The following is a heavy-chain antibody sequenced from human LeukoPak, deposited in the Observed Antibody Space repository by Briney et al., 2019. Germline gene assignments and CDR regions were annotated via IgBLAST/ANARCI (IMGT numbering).Heavy chain of an antibody. Sequence: SETLSLTCSVSGGSVSNHYWSWIRQPPGKGLAWIGYVYYTGSTNYNPSLKCRVTMFEDKSKNQFSLRLYSVTVADTAVYYCARHFAYSSSSYFDYWGQGSLVTVSS. CDR1: GGSVSNHY. J-gene: IGHJ4*02. V-gene: IGHV4-59*08. CDR2: VYYTGST. D-gene: IGHD6-6*01. CDR3: ARHFAYSSSSYFDY.